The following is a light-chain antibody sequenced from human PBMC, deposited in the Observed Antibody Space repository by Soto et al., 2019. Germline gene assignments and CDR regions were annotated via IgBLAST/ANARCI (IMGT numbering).Light chain of an antibody. V-gene: IGLV2-11*01. CDR3: CSYAGSYIHVI. CDR2: DVT. J-gene: IGLJ2*01. Sequence: QSALTQPRSVSGSPGQSVTISCTGTSSDVGFYNYVSWYQQYPGKVPKLIIYDVTTRPSGVPDRFSGSKSGNTASLTISGLQAEDEADYYCCSYAGSYIHVIFGGGTKLTVL. CDR1: SSDVGFYNY.